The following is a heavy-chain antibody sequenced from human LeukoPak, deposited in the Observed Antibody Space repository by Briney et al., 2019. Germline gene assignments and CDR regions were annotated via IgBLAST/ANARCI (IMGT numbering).Heavy chain of an antibody. CDR2: ISGSGGST. V-gene: IGHV3-23*01. CDR3: AKVADSSGYYYFDY. CDR1: GFTFSSYS. D-gene: IGHD3-22*01. Sequence: HPGGSLRLSCAASGFTFSSYSVNWVRQAPGKGLEWVSAISGSGGSTYYADSVKGRFTISRDNSKNTLYLQMNSLRAEDTAVYYCAKVADSSGYYYFDYWGQGTLVTVSS. J-gene: IGHJ4*02.